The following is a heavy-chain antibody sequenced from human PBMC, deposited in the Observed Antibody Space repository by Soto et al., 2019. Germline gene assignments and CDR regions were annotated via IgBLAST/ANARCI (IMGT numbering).Heavy chain of an antibody. Sequence: QVPLVQSGAEVKKPGASVKVSCKASGYTFTSYGISWVRQAPGQGLEWMGWISAYNGNTNYAQQLQGRVTMTTDTSTSTAYMELRSLRSDDTAVYYCARAPIVGPVAAWFDPWGQGTLVTVSS. CDR1: GYTFTSYG. J-gene: IGHJ5*02. CDR2: ISAYNGNT. V-gene: IGHV1-18*01. CDR3: ARAPIVGPVAAWFDP. D-gene: IGHD6-19*01.